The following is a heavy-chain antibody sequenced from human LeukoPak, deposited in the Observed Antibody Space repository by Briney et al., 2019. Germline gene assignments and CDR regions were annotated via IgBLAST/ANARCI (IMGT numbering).Heavy chain of an antibody. V-gene: IGHV4-61*01. CDR2: IYYSGST. CDR3: ARVGTYYDILAGYSPLAYYNYYMDV. D-gene: IGHD3-9*01. CDR1: GGSVSSGSYY. Sequence: SSETLSLTCTVSGGSVSSGSYYWTWIRQPPEKGLEWIGYIYYSGSTNYNPSLKSRVTISVDKSKNQFSLKLRSVTAADTAVYYCARVGTYYDILAGYSPLAYYNYYMDVWGKGTTVTVSS. J-gene: IGHJ6*03.